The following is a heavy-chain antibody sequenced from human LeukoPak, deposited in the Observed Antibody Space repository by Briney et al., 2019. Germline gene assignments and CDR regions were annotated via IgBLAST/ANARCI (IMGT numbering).Heavy chain of an antibody. CDR1: GDSVSSNTAA. V-gene: IGHV6-1*01. Sequence: SQTLSLTCAISGDSVSSNTAAWNWIRQSPSRGLEWLGRTYYRSNWYDDHAASVKSRITINPDTSKNQFSLHLNSVTPEDTALYYCAREVAGTWAFDIWGQGTMVTVSS. J-gene: IGHJ3*02. D-gene: IGHD6-19*01. CDR3: AREVAGTWAFDI. CDR2: TYYRSNWYD.